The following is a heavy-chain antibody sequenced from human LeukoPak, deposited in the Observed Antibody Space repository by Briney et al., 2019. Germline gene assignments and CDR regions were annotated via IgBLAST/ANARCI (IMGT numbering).Heavy chain of an antibody. CDR3: ARGADYDFWSGYSKRSRQVRSLDY. J-gene: IGHJ4*02. Sequence: SETLSLTCAVYGGSFSGYYWSWIRQPPGKGLEWIGEINHSGSTNYNPSLKSRVTISVDTSKNQFSLKLSSVTAADTAVYYCARGADYDFWSGYSKRSRQVRSLDYWGQGTLVTVSS. V-gene: IGHV4-34*01. CDR2: INHSGST. CDR1: GGSFSGYY. D-gene: IGHD3-3*01.